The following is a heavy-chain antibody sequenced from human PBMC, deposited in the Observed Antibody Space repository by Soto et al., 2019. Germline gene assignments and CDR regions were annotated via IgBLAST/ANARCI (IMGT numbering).Heavy chain of an antibody. J-gene: IGHJ6*02. CDR1: GGIFTNNA. Sequence: QVQVVQSGAEVKKPGASVKVSCKVSGGIFTNNAISWVRQAPGQGLEWLGGVIPLFDTAYYAQIFRGRLRISADGATTTAYMELSGLTSADTAVYFCATGGHNDGYNFYLCMDVWGQGTTVTVS. CDR3: ATGGHNDGYNFYLCMDV. V-gene: IGHV1-69*01. CDR2: VIPLFDTA. D-gene: IGHD5-18*01.